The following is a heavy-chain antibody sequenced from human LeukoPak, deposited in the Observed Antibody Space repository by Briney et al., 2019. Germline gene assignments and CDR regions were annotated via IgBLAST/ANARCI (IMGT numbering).Heavy chain of an antibody. CDR3: ARADSSSRPYYMDV. CDR2: IKQDGSEK. V-gene: IGHV3-7*01. D-gene: IGHD6-6*01. J-gene: IGHJ6*03. CDR1: GFTFSSYW. Sequence: GGSLRLSCAASGFTFSSYWMSWVRQAPGKGLEWVANIKQDGSEKYYVDSVKGRFTISRDNAKNSLYLQMNSLRAEDTAVYYCARADSSSRPYYMDVWGKGTTVTVSS.